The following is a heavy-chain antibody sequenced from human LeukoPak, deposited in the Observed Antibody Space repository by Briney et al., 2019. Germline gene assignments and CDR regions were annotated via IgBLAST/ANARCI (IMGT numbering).Heavy chain of an antibody. V-gene: IGHV3-15*01. Sequence: GGSLRLSCAASGFTFSNAWMSWVRQAPGKGLEWVGRIKSKTDGGTTDYAAPVKGRFTISRDDSKNTLYLQMNSLKTEDTAVYYCTTDYYDSSGPYYFDYWGQGTLVTVSS. CDR1: GFTFSNAW. CDR2: IKSKTDGGTT. CDR3: TTDYYDSSGPYYFDY. D-gene: IGHD3-22*01. J-gene: IGHJ4*02.